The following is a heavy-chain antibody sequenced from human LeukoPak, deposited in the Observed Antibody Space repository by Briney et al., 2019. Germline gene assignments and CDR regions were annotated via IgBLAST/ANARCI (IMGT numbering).Heavy chain of an antibody. CDR2: ISSSSSYI. CDR1: GFTFSSYS. D-gene: IGHD6-13*01. V-gene: IGHV3-21*01. J-gene: IGHJ4*02. CDR3: ARDRGIAAVGVD. Sequence: PGRSLRLPCAASGFTFSSYSMNWVRQAPGKGLEWVSSISSSSSYIYYADSVKGRFTISRDNAKNSLYLQMNSLRAEDTAVYYCARDRGIAAVGVDWGQGTLVTVSS.